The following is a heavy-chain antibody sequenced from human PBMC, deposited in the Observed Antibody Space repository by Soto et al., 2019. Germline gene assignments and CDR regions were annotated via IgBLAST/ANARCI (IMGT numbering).Heavy chain of an antibody. CDR2: ISASGGGSGR. CDR3: ARDKGYGSFDDAFDI. D-gene: IGHD6-13*01. Sequence: GGSLRLSCAASGFMFSSYAMSWVRQAPGKGLEWVSSISASGGGSGRYYADSVKGRFTTSRDNSKNTVFLQMNSLRAEDTALYYCARDKGYGSFDDAFDIWGHGTMVTVSS. CDR1: GFMFSSYA. V-gene: IGHV3-23*01. J-gene: IGHJ3*02.